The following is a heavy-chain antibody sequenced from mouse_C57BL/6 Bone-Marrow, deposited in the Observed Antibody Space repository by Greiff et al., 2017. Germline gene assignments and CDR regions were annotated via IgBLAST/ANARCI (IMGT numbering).Heavy chain of an antibody. D-gene: IGHD1-1*01. CDR3: ARWNGSSSGDY. J-gene: IGHJ2*01. V-gene: IGHV1-54*01. CDR1: GYAFTNYL. CDR2: ITPGSGGT. Sequence: QVQLQQSGAELVRPGTSVKVSCKASGYAFTNYLLEWVKPRPGQGLACIGLITPGSGGTNYNEKFKGKATLTADKSSSTAYMQLSSLTSEDSAVYFCARWNGSSSGDYWGQGTTLTVSS.